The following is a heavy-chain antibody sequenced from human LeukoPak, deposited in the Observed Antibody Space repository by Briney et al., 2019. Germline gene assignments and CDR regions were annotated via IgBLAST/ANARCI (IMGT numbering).Heavy chain of an antibody. CDR2: INQAGSEK. CDR3: ARVGCSSTSCLAN. D-gene: IGHD2-2*01. V-gene: IGHV3-7*01. Sequence: GSLRLSCAVSGLTFGSYWMTWVRQAPGKGLELVANINQAGSEKNYEDSAKGRFTISRDNVKNSAYLQMNSLRVEDTAVYYCARVGCSSTSCLANWGLGTLVTVSS. J-gene: IGHJ4*02. CDR1: GLTFGSYW.